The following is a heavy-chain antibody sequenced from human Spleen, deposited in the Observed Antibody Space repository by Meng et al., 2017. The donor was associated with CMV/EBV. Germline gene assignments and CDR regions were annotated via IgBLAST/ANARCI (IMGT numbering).Heavy chain of an antibody. Sequence: GGSLRLSCAASGFTFSSYAMSWVRQAPGKGLEWVSVIYSGGSSTYYADSVKGRFTISRDNSKNTLYLQMNSLRAEDTAVYYYAKDVGATNYYFDYWGQGTLVTVSS. V-gene: IGHV3-23*03. CDR1: GFTFSSYA. CDR3: AKDVGATNYYFDY. J-gene: IGHJ4*02. CDR2: IYSGGSST. D-gene: IGHD1-26*01.